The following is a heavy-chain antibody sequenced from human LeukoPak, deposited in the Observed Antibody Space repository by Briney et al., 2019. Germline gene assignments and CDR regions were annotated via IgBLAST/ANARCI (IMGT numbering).Heavy chain of an antibody. J-gene: IGHJ4*02. Sequence: GASVSVSCKASGYTFTCYYMHWVRQAPGQGLEWMGWINPNSGGTNYAQKFQGRVTMTRDTSISTAYMEVSRLTSDDTAVFYCAREAATGRYFDYWGQGTLVTVSS. CDR1: GYTFTCYY. V-gene: IGHV1-2*02. CDR2: INPNSGGT. D-gene: IGHD6-13*01. CDR3: AREAATGRYFDY.